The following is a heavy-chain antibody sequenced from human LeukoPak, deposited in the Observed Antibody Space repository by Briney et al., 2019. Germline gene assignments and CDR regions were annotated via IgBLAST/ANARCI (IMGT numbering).Heavy chain of an antibody. D-gene: IGHD6-6*01. CDR1: GFTFSRYW. CDR2: IKQDGSEK. CDR3: ARVCIAALLAGYFDY. J-gene: IGHJ4*02. Sequence: GGSLRLSCAASGFTFSRYWMSWVREAPGQGLEWGANIKQDGSEKSYVDSVKDRFTITRDNAKNSLYLQMNSLGAEDTTVYYCARVCIAALLAGYFDYWGQGTLVTVSS. V-gene: IGHV3-7*01.